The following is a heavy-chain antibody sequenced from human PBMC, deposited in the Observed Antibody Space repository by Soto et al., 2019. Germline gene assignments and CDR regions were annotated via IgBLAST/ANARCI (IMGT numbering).Heavy chain of an antibody. D-gene: IGHD3-9*01. J-gene: IGHJ4*02. CDR2: IVVGSGNT. V-gene: IGHV1-58*02. CDR3: AAATQDILTGYYWGFNAPDY. Sequence: GASVKVSCKASGFTFTSSAMQWVRQARGQRLEWIGWIVVGSGNTNYAQKFQERVTITRDMSTSTAYMELSSLRSEDTAVYYCAAATQDILTGYYWGFNAPDYWGQGTLVTVSS. CDR1: GFTFTSSA.